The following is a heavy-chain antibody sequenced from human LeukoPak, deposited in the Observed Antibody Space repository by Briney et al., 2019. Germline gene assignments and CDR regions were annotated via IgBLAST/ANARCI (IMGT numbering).Heavy chain of an antibody. V-gene: IGHV4-34*01. Sequence: SETLSLTCAVYGGSFSGYYWSWIRQPPGKGLEWIGEINHSGSTNYNPSLKSRVTISVDTSKNQFSLKLSSVTAADTAVYYCARSDIVVVPAATGLAYWGQGTLVTVSS. CDR2: INHSGST. J-gene: IGHJ4*02. CDR1: GGSFSGYY. D-gene: IGHD2-2*01. CDR3: ARSDIVVVPAATGLAY.